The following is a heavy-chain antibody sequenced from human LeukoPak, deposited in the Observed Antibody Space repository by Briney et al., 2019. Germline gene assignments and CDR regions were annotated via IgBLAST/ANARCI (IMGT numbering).Heavy chain of an antibody. J-gene: IGHJ4*02. Sequence: GGSLRLSCAASGFTFSSYAIHWVRQAPGKGLEWVAFISNNGRNKDYADSVKGRFTISRDNSKNTLYLQMNSLRAEDTAVYYCARGPTYYYDISEGYFDYWGQGTLVTVSS. V-gene: IGHV3-30*14. CDR3: ARGPTYYYDISEGYFDY. D-gene: IGHD3-22*01. CDR2: ISNNGRNK. CDR1: GFTFSSYA.